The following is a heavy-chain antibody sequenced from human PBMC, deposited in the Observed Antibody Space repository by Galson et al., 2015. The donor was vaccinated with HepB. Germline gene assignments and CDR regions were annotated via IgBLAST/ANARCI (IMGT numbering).Heavy chain of an antibody. CDR3: AREQSYYDSRAYHDAFDV. D-gene: IGHD3-22*01. Sequence: SLRLSCAASEFTFSDFYMSWIRQAPGKGLEWVSYISSSGSTIYYADSVKGRFTISRDNAKNSLYLQMNSLRAEDTAVYYCAREQSYYDSRAYHDAFDVWGQGTMVTVSS. CDR2: ISSSGSTI. CDR1: EFTFSDFY. J-gene: IGHJ3*01. V-gene: IGHV3-11*01.